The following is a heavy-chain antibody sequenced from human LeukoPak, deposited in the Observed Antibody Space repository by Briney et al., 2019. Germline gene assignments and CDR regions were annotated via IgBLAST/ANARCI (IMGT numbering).Heavy chain of an antibody. CDR1: GGSFSGYY. J-gene: IGHJ4*02. D-gene: IGHD5-24*01. V-gene: IGHV4-34*01. CDR2: INHSGST. CDR3: ARGGRWLQFRD. Sequence: PSETLSLTCAVYGGSFSGYYWSWIRQPPGKGLEWIGEINHSGSTNYNPSLKSRVTISVDTSENQFSLKLSSVTAADTAVYYCARGGRWLQFRDWGQGTLVTVSS.